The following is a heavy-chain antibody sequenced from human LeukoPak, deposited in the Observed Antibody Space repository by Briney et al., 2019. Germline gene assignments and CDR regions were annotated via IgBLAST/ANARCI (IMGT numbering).Heavy chain of an antibody. D-gene: IGHD3-22*01. Sequence: SETLSLTCAVYGGSFSGYYWSWIRQPPGKGLEWIGEINHSGSTNYNPSLKSRVTISVDTSKNQFSLKLSSVTAADTAVYYCARGGYDSSGHSWFDPWGQGTLVTVSS. V-gene: IGHV4-34*01. CDR3: ARGGYDSSGHSWFDP. CDR1: GGSFSGYY. J-gene: IGHJ5*02. CDR2: INHSGST.